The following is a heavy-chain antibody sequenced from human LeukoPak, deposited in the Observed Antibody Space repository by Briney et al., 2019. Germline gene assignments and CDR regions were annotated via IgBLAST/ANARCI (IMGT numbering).Heavy chain of an antibody. Sequence: SETLSLTCTVSGGSISSSSYYWGWIRQPPGKGLEWIGTIYYSGSTYFNPSLKSRVTISVDTSKNQFSLKLSSVTAADTAVYYCATVDYGSGATFYFDYWGQGTLVTVSS. V-gene: IGHV4-39*07. CDR3: ATVDYGSGATFYFDY. CDR2: IYYSGST. D-gene: IGHD3-10*01. CDR1: GGSISSSSYY. J-gene: IGHJ4*02.